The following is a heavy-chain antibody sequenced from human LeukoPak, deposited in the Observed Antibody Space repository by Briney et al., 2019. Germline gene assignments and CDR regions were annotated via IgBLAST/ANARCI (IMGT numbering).Heavy chain of an antibody. V-gene: IGHV4-38-2*01. Sequence: PSETLSLTCAVSGYSISSGYYWGWIRQPPGKGLEWIGSIYHSGSTYYNPSLKSRVTISVDTSKNQFSLKLSSVTAADTAVYYCARASGWLLPVCFDYWGQGTLVTVSS. D-gene: IGHD2-21*01. CDR1: GYSISSGYY. CDR3: ARASGWLLPVCFDY. J-gene: IGHJ4*02. CDR2: IYHSGST.